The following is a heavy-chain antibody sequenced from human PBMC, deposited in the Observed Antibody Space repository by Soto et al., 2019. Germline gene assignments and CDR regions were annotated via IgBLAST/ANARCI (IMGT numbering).Heavy chain of an antibody. CDR2: ISSSSSYI. J-gene: IGHJ6*02. Sequence: EVQLVESGGGLVKPGGSLRLSCAASGFTFSSYSMNWVRQAPGKGLEWVSSISSSSSYIYYADSVKGRFTISRDNAKNSLYLQMNSLRAEDTAVYYCARASRRDYSSGSYYGMDVWGQGTTVTVSS. D-gene: IGHD3-10*01. CDR3: ARASRRDYSSGSYYGMDV. V-gene: IGHV3-21*01. CDR1: GFTFSSYS.